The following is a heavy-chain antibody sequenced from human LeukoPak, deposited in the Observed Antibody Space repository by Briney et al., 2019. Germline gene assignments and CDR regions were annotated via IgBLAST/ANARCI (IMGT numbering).Heavy chain of an antibody. CDR1: GYTFTGYY. V-gene: IGHV1-2*02. Sequence: ASVKVSCKASGYTFTGYYMHWVRQAPGQGLEWMGWINPNSGGTNYAQKFQGRVTMTRDTSISTAYMELSRLRSDDTAVYYCARTLGYCSGGSCYSGDGWFDPWGQGTLVTVSS. CDR2: INPNSGGT. CDR3: ARTLGYCSGGSCYSGDGWFDP. J-gene: IGHJ5*02. D-gene: IGHD2-15*01.